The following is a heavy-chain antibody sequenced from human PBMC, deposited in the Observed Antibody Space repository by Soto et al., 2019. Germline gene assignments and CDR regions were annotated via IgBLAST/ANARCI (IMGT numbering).Heavy chain of an antibody. CDR3: AIGYSSSWLDY. V-gene: IGHV1-18*04. D-gene: IGHD6-13*01. CDR1: GYTFSSYG. CDR2: ISAYNGNT. J-gene: IGHJ4*02. Sequence: QVQLVQSGAEVKKPGASVKVSCKASGYTFSSYGISWVRQAPGQGLEWMGWISAYNGNTNYAQKLQGRVTLTTDRTTSTDYMELSSLSTDETDGYYGAIGYSSSWLDYWGQGTLVTVSS.